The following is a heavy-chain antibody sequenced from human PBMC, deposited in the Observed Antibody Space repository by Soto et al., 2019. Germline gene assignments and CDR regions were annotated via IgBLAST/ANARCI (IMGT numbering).Heavy chain of an antibody. CDR1: GFTFSSYA. CDR3: AKDITIFGVPAPSDWFDP. V-gene: IGHV3-23*01. Sequence: EVQLLESGGGLVQPGGSLILSSAASGFTFSSYAMSCVRQAPGKGPEWVSAISGSGGSTYYADSVKGRFAICRDNSKNTLYLQMNSLRAEDTAVYYCAKDITIFGVPAPSDWFDPWGQGTVVTVSS. D-gene: IGHD3-3*01. CDR2: ISGSGGST. J-gene: IGHJ5*02.